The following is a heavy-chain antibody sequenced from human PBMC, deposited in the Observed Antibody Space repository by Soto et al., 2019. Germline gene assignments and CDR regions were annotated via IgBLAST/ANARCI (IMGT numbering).Heavy chain of an antibody. Sequence: QVQLVQSGAEVKKPGASVKVSCKASGYTFTSYDINWVRQATGQGLEWMGWMNPNSGNTGYAQKFQGRVTMTRNTSISTAYMELSSLRSDDTAVYYCARGHGYSGYDFTDAFDIWGQGTMVTVSS. CDR1: GYTFTSYD. CDR2: MNPNSGNT. CDR3: ARGHGYSGYDFTDAFDI. J-gene: IGHJ3*02. D-gene: IGHD5-12*01. V-gene: IGHV1-8*01.